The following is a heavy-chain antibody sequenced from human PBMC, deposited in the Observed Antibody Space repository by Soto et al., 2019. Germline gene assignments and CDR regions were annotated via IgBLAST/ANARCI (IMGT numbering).Heavy chain of an antibody. CDR3: ARLRSGSYYKVPADY. V-gene: IGHV4-4*02. Sequence: SETLSLTCAVSGGSISSSNWWSWVRQPPGKGLEWIGEIYHSGSTNYNPSLKSRVTISVDKSKNQFSLKLSSVTAADTAVYYCARLRSGSYYKVPADYWGQGTLVTVSS. CDR1: GGSISSSNW. D-gene: IGHD1-26*01. CDR2: IYHSGST. J-gene: IGHJ4*02.